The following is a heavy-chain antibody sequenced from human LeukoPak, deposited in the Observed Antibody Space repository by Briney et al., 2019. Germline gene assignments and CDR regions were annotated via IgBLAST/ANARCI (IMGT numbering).Heavy chain of an antibody. CDR1: GYTFTGYY. J-gene: IGHJ3*02. CDR2: INPNSGGT. CDR3: AREKGYCSSTSCYAVHAFDI. Sequence: GASVKVSCKASGYTFTGYYMHWVRQAPGQGLEWMGWINPNSGGTNYAQKFQGRVTMTRDTSISTAYMELSRLRSDDTAVYYCAREKGYCSSTSCYAVHAFDIWGQGTMVTVSS. D-gene: IGHD2-2*01. V-gene: IGHV1-2*02.